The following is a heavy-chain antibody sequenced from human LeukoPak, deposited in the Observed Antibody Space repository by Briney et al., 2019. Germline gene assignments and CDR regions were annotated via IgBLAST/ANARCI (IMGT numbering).Heavy chain of an antibody. J-gene: IGHJ6*03. Sequence: SETLSLTCSVSGGSISSYYWSWIRQPPGKGLEWIGYIYYTGSTNHNPSLKSRVTISVDTSKNQFSLKLSSVTAADTAVYYCARVVYSGYDFRGAMDVWGKGTTVTVSS. CDR1: GGSISSYY. D-gene: IGHD5-12*01. CDR3: ARVVYSGYDFRGAMDV. CDR2: IYYTGST. V-gene: IGHV4-59*01.